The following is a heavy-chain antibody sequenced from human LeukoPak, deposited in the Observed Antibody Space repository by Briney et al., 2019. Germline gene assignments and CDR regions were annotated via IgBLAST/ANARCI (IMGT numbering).Heavy chain of an antibody. J-gene: IGHJ4*02. CDR3: AKEKSSGYADS. D-gene: IGHD3-22*01. Sequence: GRSLRLSCAASGFTFRNYGIHWVRRAPGKGLEWVAVISYDGSIENYQDSVKGRFTNSRDNSKNTVYLQMNSLRVEDTAVYYCAKEKSSGYADSWGQGTLVTVSS. CDR1: GFTFRNYG. V-gene: IGHV3-30*18. CDR2: ISYDGSIE.